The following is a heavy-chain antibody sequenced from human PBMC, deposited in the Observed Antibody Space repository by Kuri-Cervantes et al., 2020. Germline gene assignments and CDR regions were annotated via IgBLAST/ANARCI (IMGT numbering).Heavy chain of an antibody. V-gene: IGHV4-4*02. CDR3: ARGGYYYGSGSYGFYYYGMDV. CDR1: GFTFSNAW. D-gene: IGHD3-10*01. J-gene: IGHJ6*02. CDR2: IYHSGST. Sequence: GSLRLSCAASGFTFSNAWMSWVRQPPGKGLEWIGEIYHSGSTNYNPSLKSRVTISVDKSKNQFSLKLSSVTAADTAVYYCARGGYYYGSGSYGFYYYGMDVWGQGTTVTVSS.